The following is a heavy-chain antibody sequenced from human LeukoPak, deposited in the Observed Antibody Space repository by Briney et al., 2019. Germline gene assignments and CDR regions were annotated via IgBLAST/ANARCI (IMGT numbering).Heavy chain of an antibody. Sequence: PSETLSLTCTVSGGSISSYYWSWIRQPPGKGLEWIGYIYYSGSTNCNPSLKSRVTISVDTSKNQFSLKLSSVTAADTAVYYCARRPPVGYYGMDVWGQGTTVTVSS. CDR3: ARRPPVGYYGMDV. V-gene: IGHV4-59*01. CDR2: IYYSGST. CDR1: GGSISSYY. D-gene: IGHD1-14*01. J-gene: IGHJ6*02.